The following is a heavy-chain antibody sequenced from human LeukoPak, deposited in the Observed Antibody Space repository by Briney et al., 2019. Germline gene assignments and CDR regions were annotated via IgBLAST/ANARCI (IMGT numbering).Heavy chain of an antibody. CDR2: MYYSGST. J-gene: IGHJ6*02. V-gene: IGHV4-30-4*01. Sequence: PSQTLSLTCTVSGGSISSGDYYWSWIRQPPGKGLEWIGYMYYSGSTYYNPSLKSRVTISVDTSKNQSSLKLSSVTAADTAVYYCARVVSRDYYYYGMDVWGQGTTVTVSS. D-gene: IGHD3-22*01. CDR3: ARVVSRDYYYYGMDV. CDR1: GGSISSGDYY.